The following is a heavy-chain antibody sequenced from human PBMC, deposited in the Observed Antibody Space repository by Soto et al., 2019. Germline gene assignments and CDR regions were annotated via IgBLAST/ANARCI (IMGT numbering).Heavy chain of an antibody. CDR2: ISAYNGNT. D-gene: IGHD6-19*01. CDR1: GYTFTTYG. V-gene: IGHV1-18*01. CDR3: ARDHVAVAGSGGGDY. J-gene: IGHJ4*02. Sequence: QVQLVQSGAEVKKPGASVKVSCKASGYTFTTYGISWVRQAPGQGLEWMGWISAYNGNTNYAQKLQGRVTMTTDTSTSIAYMELRSLRSDGTAVYYCARDHVAVAGSGGGDYWGQGTLVTVSS.